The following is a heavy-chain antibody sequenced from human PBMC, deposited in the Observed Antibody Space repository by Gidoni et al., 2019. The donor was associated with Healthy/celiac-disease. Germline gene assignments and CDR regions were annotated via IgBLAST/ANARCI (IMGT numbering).Heavy chain of an antibody. V-gene: IGHV3-15*01. D-gene: IGHD3-22*01. CDR1: GFTFSNAW. CDR2: IKSKTDGGTT. J-gene: IGHJ3*02. Sequence: EVQLVESGGGLVKPGGSLRLSCAASGFTFSNAWMSWVRQAPGKGLEWVGRIKSKTDGGTTDYAAPVKGRFTISRDDSKNTLYLQMNSLKTEDTAVYYCTTDRITMIVVRGSDAFDIWGQGTMVTVSS. CDR3: TTDRITMIVVRGSDAFDI.